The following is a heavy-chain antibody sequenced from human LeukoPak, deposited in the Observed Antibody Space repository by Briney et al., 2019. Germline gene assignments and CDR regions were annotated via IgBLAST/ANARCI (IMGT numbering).Heavy chain of an antibody. J-gene: IGHJ4*02. CDR1: GYTFTSYD. CDR2: MNPNSGNT. D-gene: IGHD2-15*01. Sequence: GASVKASCRASGYTFTSYDINWVRQATGQGLEWMGWMNPNSGNTGYAQKFQGRVTITRNTSISTAYMELSSLRSEDTAVYYCARGRKGYCSGGSCYPQYFDYWGQGTLVTVSS. CDR3: ARGRKGYCSGGSCYPQYFDY. V-gene: IGHV1-8*03.